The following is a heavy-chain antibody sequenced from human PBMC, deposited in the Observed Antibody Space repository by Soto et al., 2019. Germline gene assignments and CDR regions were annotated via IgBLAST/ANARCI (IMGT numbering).Heavy chain of an antibody. J-gene: IGHJ6*02. CDR1: GVSISSSQW. CDR3: GRTKDYFYGVDV. Sequence: QVQLQESGPGLVKPSGTLSLTCAVSGVSISSSQWWSWVRQPPEKGLEWIGEIYYNERTNYNPSLKSRLTMSLDKSKNQVSLKLSSVTDADTATYYCGRTKDYFYGVDVWGQGTTVTVSS. V-gene: IGHV4-4*02. CDR2: IYYNERT.